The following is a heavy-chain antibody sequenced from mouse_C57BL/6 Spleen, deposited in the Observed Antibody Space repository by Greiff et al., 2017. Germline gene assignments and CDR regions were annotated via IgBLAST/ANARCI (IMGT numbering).Heavy chain of an antibody. Sequence: EVQLQQSVAELVRPGASVKLSCTASGFHIKNTYMHWVKQRPEQGLECIGRIDPANGNTKYAPKFQGKATITADTSSNTAYLQLSSLTSEDTAIYYCARSFYYGVDYWGQGTTLTVSS. CDR1: GFHIKNTY. V-gene: IGHV14-3*01. D-gene: IGHD2-13*01. CDR3: ARSFYYGVDY. CDR2: IDPANGNT. J-gene: IGHJ2*01.